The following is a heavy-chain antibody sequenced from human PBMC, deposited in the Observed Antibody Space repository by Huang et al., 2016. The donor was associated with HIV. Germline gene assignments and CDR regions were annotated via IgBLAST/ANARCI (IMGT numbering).Heavy chain of an antibody. CDR1: GYTFTRYY. J-gene: IGHJ4*02. D-gene: IGHD6-13*01. CDR3: ARGPGGAAAGYYFDY. Sequence: QVQLVQSGAEVKKAGASVKVSCKASGYTFTRYYMHGVRQAPGQGLEWMAIINPRGGSTSYAQEFQGRVTMTRDTSTSTVYMELSSLRSEDTAVYYCARGPGGAAAGYYFDYWGQGTLVTVSS. CDR2: INPRGGST. V-gene: IGHV1-46*03.